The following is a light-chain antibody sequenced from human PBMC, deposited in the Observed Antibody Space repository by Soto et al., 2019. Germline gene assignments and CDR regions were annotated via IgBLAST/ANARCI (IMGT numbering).Light chain of an antibody. CDR3: QTWGTGSAIVV. Sequence: QSVLTQSPSASASLGASVKLTCTQSSGHSNYAIAWHQQQPEKGPRYLMKVNSGGSHIKGDGIPDRFSGSSSGAERYLFISSLQSEDEADYYCQTWGTGSAIVVFGGGTQLTVL. CDR1: SGHSNYA. CDR2: VNSGGSH. V-gene: IGLV4-69*01. J-gene: IGLJ7*01.